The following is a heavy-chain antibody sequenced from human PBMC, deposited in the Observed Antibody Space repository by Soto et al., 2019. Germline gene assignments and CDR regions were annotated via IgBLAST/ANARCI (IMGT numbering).Heavy chain of an antibody. J-gene: IGHJ3*02. Sequence: QLQLQESGSGLVKPSQTLSLTCAVSGGSISSGGYSWSWIRQPPGKGLEWIGYIYHSGSTYYNPSLKSRVTISVDRSKNQFSLKLSSVTAADTAVYYCARGRIRPGTTWGARVQKGGHDAFDIWGQGTMVTVSS. V-gene: IGHV4-30-2*01. CDR3: ARGRIRPGTTWGARVQKGGHDAFDI. D-gene: IGHD1-1*01. CDR1: GGSISSGGYS. CDR2: IYHSGST.